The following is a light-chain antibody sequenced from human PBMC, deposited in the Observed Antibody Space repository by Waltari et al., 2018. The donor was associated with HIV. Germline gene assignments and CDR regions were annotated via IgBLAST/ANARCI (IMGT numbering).Light chain of an antibody. J-gene: IGKJ4*01. V-gene: IGKV3-11*01. CDR1: QSLNSH. CDR2: GTS. Sequence: EIVLTQSPATLPFSPGERAILSCRASQSLNSHLAWYQQKSAQAPRLLIYGTSIRAAGTPDRFSGSGSGTEFTLAITDVEPDDFAIYYCQQRSSWPSLTVGGGTRVEIK. CDR3: QQRSSWPSLT.